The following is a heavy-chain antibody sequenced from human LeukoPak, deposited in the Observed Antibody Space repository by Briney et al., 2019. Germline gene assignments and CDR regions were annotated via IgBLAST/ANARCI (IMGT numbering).Heavy chain of an antibody. J-gene: IGHJ5*02. CDR1: GLTFSRFW. V-gene: IGHV3-7*01. Sequence: GGSLRLSCAASGLTFSRFWMSWVRQAPGKGLEWVANIEEGGSEKNYVDSVRGRFTISRDNAKNSLYLQMNSLRDGDTALYYCVAGATSFDPWGQGTLVTVSS. D-gene: IGHD3-10*01. CDR3: VAGATSFDP. CDR2: IEEGGSEK.